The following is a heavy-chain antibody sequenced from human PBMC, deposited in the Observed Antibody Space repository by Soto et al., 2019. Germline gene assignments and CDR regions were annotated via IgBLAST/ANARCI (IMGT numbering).Heavy chain of an antibody. D-gene: IGHD3-3*01. CDR1: GFTFSSYA. Sequence: EVQVLESGGGLVQPGGSLRLSCAASGFTFSSYAMSWVCQAPGKGLEWVSAISGSGGSTYYADSVKGRFTISRDNSKNALYLQMNSLRAEDTAVYYCAKKVPDFWSGYSHWYFDLWGRGTLVTVSS. J-gene: IGHJ2*01. CDR2: ISGSGGST. CDR3: AKKVPDFWSGYSHWYFDL. V-gene: IGHV3-23*01.